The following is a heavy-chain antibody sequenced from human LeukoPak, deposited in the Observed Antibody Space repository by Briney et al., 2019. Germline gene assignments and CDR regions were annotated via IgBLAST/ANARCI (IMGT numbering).Heavy chain of an antibody. D-gene: IGHD4-11*01. J-gene: IGHJ4*02. CDR2: FYYITRT. Sequence: SETLSLTSTVSGDSISGSNSYWGWIRQYPGKGLGWVGTFYYITRTYYKTSLKSRVSISVAASKNQFSFELSSVTPADPPVDACAILDHSLIHADYGGEGTLVTVSS. V-gene: IGHV4-39*01. CDR3: AILDHSLIHADY. CDR1: GDSISGSNSY.